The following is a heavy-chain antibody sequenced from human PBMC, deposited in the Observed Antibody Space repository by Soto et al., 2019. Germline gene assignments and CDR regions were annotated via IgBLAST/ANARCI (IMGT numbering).Heavy chain of an antibody. J-gene: IGHJ4*02. CDR1: GGSISSGGYC. Sequence: TLPLTCAVSGGSISSGGYCWSWIRQPPGKGLEWIGYIYYSGSTNYNPSLKSRVTISVDKSKNQFSLKLSSVTAADTAVYYCARDRFGYYGSAYYFDYWGQGTLVTVSS. D-gene: IGHD3-10*01. CDR2: IYYSGST. CDR3: ARDRFGYYGSAYYFDY. V-gene: IGHV4-30-2*01.